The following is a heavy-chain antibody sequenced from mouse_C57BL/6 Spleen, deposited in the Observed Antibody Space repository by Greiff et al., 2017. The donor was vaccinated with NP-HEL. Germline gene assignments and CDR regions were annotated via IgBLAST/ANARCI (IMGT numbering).Heavy chain of an antibody. Sequence: VQLVESGPELVKPGASVKISCKASGYAFSSSWMNWVKQRPGKGLEWIGRIYPGDGDTNYNGKFKGKATLTADKSSSTAYMQLSSLTSEDSAVYFCARARDYGSSYDYWGQGTTLTVSS. CDR2: IYPGDGDT. V-gene: IGHV1-82*01. CDR1: GYAFSSSW. D-gene: IGHD1-1*01. J-gene: IGHJ2*01. CDR3: ARARDYGSSYDY.